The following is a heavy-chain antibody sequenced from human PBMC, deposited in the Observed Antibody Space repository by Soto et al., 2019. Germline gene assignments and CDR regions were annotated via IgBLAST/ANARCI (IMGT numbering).Heavy chain of an antibody. V-gene: IGHV3-15*01. Sequence: EVQLVESGGGLVKPGGSLRLSCAASGFTFSNAWMSWVRQAPGKGLEWVGRIKSKTDGGTTDYAAPVKGRFTISRDNSKNTLYLQMNSLKTENTAVYYCCIVVVPAARRRAFDIWGQGTMVTVSS. CDR1: GFTFSNAW. CDR2: IKSKTDGGTT. D-gene: IGHD2-2*01. J-gene: IGHJ3*02. CDR3: CIVVVPAARRRAFDI.